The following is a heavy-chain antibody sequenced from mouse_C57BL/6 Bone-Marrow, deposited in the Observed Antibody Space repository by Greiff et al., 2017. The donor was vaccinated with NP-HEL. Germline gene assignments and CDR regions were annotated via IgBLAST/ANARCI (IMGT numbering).Heavy chain of an antibody. V-gene: IGHV1-5*01. CDR1: GYTFTSYW. CDR3: TRNERFYYDYDGGAWFAY. D-gene: IGHD2-4*01. CDR2: IYPGNSDT. Sequence: EVQLQQSGTVLARPGASVKMSCKTSGYTFTSYWMHWVKQRPGQGLEWIGAIYPGNSDTSYNQKFKGKAKLTAVTSASTAYMELSSLTNEDSAVYYCTRNERFYYDYDGGAWFAYWGQGTLVTVSA. J-gene: IGHJ3*01.